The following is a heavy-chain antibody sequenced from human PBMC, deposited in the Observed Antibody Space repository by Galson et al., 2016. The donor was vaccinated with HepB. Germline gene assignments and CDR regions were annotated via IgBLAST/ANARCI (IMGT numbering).Heavy chain of an antibody. CDR2: ISPIFGTA. Sequence: SVKVSCKASGGTFSSHTITWVRQAPGQGLEWMGGISPIFGTAIYAQKFQGRVTITADESTSTAYMELSSLRFEDTAVYYCASVDYWGQGTLVTVSS. CDR1: GGTFSSHT. V-gene: IGHV1-69*13. J-gene: IGHJ4*02. CDR3: ASVDY.